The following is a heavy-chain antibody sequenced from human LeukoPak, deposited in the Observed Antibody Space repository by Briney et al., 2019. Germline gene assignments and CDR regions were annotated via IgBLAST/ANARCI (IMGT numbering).Heavy chain of an antibody. CDR2: MSSGSRYI. CDR1: GFTFSSYS. CDR3: ARDRPTGASRLFVVQ. V-gene: IGHV3-21*01. D-gene: IGHD3-3*01. Sequence: PGGSLRVSCAASGFTFSSYSMTWVRQAPGKGLEWVSSMSSGSRYIYYADSVRGPFTISRDNAKNSMYLLMNSLRAEDTAVYYCARDRPTGASRLFVVQWGPGTLVTVSS. J-gene: IGHJ4*02.